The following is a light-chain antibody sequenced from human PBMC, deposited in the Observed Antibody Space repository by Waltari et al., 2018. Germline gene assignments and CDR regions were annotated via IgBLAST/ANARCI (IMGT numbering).Light chain of an antibody. J-gene: IGKJ1*01. CDR2: KAS. CDR3: QYYNNYPWA. CDR1: QSISTW. Sequence: DIQMTQSPSTLSASVGDRVTITCRASQSISTWLAWFQQKPGKAPKVLIYKASSLQSGVPLRFSGSGSGTEFTLTITSLQPDDFATYYCQYYNNYPWAVGQGTKVEIK. V-gene: IGKV1-5*03.